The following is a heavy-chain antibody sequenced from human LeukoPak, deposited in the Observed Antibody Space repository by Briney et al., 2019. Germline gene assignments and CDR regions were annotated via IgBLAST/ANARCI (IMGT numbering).Heavy chain of an antibody. J-gene: IGHJ6*02. CDR2: ISWNGGSI. Sequence: GGSLRLSCAASGFTFSSYSMNWVRQAPGKGLEWVSGISWNGGSIGYADSVKGRFTISRDNAKNSLYLQMNSLRAEDTALYYCAKDIKAAARLGVMDVWGQGTTVTVSS. D-gene: IGHD6-13*01. CDR3: AKDIKAAARLGVMDV. V-gene: IGHV3-9*01. CDR1: GFTFSSYS.